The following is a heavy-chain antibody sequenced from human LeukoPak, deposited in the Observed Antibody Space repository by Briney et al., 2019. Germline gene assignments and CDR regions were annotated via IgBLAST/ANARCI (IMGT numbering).Heavy chain of an antibody. J-gene: IGHJ3*01. CDR3: ARVSSRAFDV. CDR1: GDSVSSYDAT. D-gene: IGHD6-6*01. Sequence: QPLSLTCGISGDSVSSYDATWNWVRQSPSRGLEWLGRTYYRSKWGNDYAVSVKSRITINPDTSKNQFSLHLNSVTPEDTAVYYCARVSSRAFDVWGQGTMVTVSP. V-gene: IGHV6-1*01. CDR2: TYYRSKWGN.